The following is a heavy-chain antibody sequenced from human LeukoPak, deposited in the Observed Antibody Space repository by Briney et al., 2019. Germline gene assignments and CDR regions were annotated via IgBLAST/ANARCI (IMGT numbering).Heavy chain of an antibody. V-gene: IGHV4-61*02. CDR1: GGSISSGNYY. CDR2: IYSSGST. CDR3: ARDLFTSSWYRWFDP. Sequence: SETLSLTCTVSGGSISSGNYYWSWIRQPAGKGLEWIGRIYSSGSTNYNPSLKSRVTISEDTSKNQFSLKLTSVTAADTAVYYCARDLFTSSWYRWFDPWGQGTLVTVSS. D-gene: IGHD6-13*01. J-gene: IGHJ5*02.